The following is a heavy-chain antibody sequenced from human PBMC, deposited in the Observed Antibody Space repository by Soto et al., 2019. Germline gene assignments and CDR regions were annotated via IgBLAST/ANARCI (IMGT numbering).Heavy chain of an antibody. Sequence: QVLLVQSGAEVKRPGASVKVSCKASGYSFTSDGISWLRQATGQGLEWMGWITPLKGDTHHSPKFQDRIIMTTDTATSTAYFEMRRLTSDDTAVYYCAKDSGARPEYFQDWGQGTLVSVSS. CDR1: GYSFTSDG. CDR2: ITPLKGDT. V-gene: IGHV1-18*01. D-gene: IGHD4-17*01. CDR3: AKDSGARPEYFQD. J-gene: IGHJ1*01.